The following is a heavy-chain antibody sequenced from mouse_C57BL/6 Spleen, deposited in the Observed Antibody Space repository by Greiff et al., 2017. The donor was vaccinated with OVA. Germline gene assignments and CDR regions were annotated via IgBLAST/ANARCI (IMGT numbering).Heavy chain of an antibody. V-gene: IGHV1-82*01. CDR2: IYPGDGDT. J-gene: IGHJ1*03. CDR1: GYAFSSSW. Sequence: VQLQESGPELVKPGASVKISCQASGYAFSSSWMNWVKQRPGKGLEWIGRIYPGDGDTNYNGKFKGKATLTADKSSSTAYMQLSSLTSEDSAVYFCARDYYGSSYGWYFDVWGTGTTVTVSS. CDR3: ARDYYGSSYGWYFDV. D-gene: IGHD1-1*01.